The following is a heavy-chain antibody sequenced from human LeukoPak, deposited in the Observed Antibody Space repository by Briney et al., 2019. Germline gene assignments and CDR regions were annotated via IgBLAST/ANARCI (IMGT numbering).Heavy chain of an antibody. J-gene: IGHJ3*02. CDR2: IKEDGSEE. Sequence: GRSLRLSCAASGFTFNWFWMSWVRQAPGKGPEWVANIKEDGSEENYVDSVKGRFTISRDNAKNSLYLQMNSLRAEDTAVYYCAKYNRNYAFDIWGQGTMVTVSS. CDR1: GFTFNWFW. CDR3: AKYNRNYAFDI. D-gene: IGHD1-14*01. V-gene: IGHV3-7*01.